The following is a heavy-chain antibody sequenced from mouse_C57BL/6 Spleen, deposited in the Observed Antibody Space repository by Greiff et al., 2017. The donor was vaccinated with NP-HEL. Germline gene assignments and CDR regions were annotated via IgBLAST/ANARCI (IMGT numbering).Heavy chain of an antibody. CDR1: GYAFSSSW. CDR2: IYPGDGDT. J-gene: IGHJ4*01. D-gene: IGHD1-1*01. CDR3: ARLLITTVVASNAMDY. V-gene: IGHV1-82*01. Sequence: QVQLQQSGPELVKPGASVKISCKASGYAFSSSWMNWVKQRPGKGLEWIGRIYPGDGDTNYNGKFKGKATLTADKSSSTAYMQLRSLTSEDSAVYFCARLLITTVVASNAMDYWGQGTSVTVSS.